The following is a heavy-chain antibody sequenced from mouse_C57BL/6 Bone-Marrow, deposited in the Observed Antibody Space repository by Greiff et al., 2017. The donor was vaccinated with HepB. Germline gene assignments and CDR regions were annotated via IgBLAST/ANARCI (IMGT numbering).Heavy chain of an antibody. CDR2: IHPNSGST. D-gene: IGHD2-5*01. Sequence: VQLQQPGAELVKPGASVKLSCKASGYTFTSYWMHWVKQRPGQGLEWIGMIHPNSGSTNYNEKFKSKATLTVDKSSSTAYMQLSSLTSEDSAVYYCARDGYINYCWYFDVWGTGTTVTVSS. CDR3: ARDGYINYCWYFDV. V-gene: IGHV1-64*01. CDR1: GYTFTSYW. J-gene: IGHJ1*03.